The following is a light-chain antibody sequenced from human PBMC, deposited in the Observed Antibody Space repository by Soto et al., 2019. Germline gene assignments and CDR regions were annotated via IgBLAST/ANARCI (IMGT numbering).Light chain of an antibody. CDR1: QSISRW. Sequence: DIQMTQFPSTLSASVGDRVTITCRASQSISRWLAWYQQKPGKARNLLISDASILKSGVPSRFSDTGSWTEFYLTISSLQTDDFAPDYCQQYTTYSYSFGQGTKLEIK. CDR2: DAS. V-gene: IGKV1-5*01. CDR3: QQYTTYSYS. J-gene: IGKJ2*03.